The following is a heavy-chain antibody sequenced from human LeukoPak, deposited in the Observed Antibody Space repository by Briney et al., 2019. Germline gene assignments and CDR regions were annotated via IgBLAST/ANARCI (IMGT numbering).Heavy chain of an antibody. D-gene: IGHD6-19*01. Sequence: SETLSLTCAVYGGSFSGYYWSWIRQPPGKGLEWIGEINHSGSTTYNPSLKSRVTISVDTSKNQFSLKLSSVTAADTAVYYCARSVRGYSSGWPFDYWGQGTLVTVSS. CDR2: INHSGST. J-gene: IGHJ4*02. CDR1: GGSFSGYY. V-gene: IGHV4-34*01. CDR3: ARSVRGYSSGWPFDY.